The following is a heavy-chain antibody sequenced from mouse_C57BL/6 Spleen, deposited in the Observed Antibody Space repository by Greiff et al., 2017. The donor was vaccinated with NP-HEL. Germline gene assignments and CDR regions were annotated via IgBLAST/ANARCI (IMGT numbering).Heavy chain of an antibody. CDR3: ARDKGLPYFDV. CDR1: GGKMKKKK. CDR2: MEPANGNT. V-gene: IGHV14-3*01. D-gene: IGHD2-4*01. Sequence: VQLQQSVAEIVRPGASVKLSCTAAGGKMKKKKRKWVKKRPEQGLEWIGRMEPANGNTKYAPKFQGKATITADTSSNTAYLQLSSLTSEDTAIYYCARDKGLPYFDVWGTGTTVTISS. J-gene: IGHJ1*03.